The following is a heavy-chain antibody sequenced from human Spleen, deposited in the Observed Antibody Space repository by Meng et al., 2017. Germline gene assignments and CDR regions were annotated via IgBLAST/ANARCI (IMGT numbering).Heavy chain of an antibody. CDR3: ARILTIYDSSNYYEAVSDY. J-gene: IGHJ4*02. CDR2: IDPKSGDT. D-gene: IGHD3-22*01. Sequence: QLVQAGWQVNRPGASVKASCKPSGYNFPDYWLHGVRRAPGQGLEWMGRIDPKSGDTHYAQRFQGRVTMTGDTSISTAYMELSGLRSDDTAMYYCARILTIYDSSNYYEAVSDYWGQGTLVTVSS. CDR1: GYNFPDYW. V-gene: IGHV1-2*06.